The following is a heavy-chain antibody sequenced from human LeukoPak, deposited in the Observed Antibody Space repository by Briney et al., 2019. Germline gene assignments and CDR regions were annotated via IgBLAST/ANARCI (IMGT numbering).Heavy chain of an antibody. Sequence: GGSLRLSCTASGFTFSTYAMHWVRQAPGKGLEYVSAITSNGGSTYYADSVKGRFTISRDNSKNTLYLQMSSLRPEDTAVYYCVKSGGSYYYGSGSSLFDYWGQGTLVTVSS. CDR3: VKSGGSYYYGSGSSLFDY. V-gene: IGHV3-64D*06. CDR2: ITSNGGST. J-gene: IGHJ4*02. CDR1: GFTFSTYA. D-gene: IGHD3-10*01.